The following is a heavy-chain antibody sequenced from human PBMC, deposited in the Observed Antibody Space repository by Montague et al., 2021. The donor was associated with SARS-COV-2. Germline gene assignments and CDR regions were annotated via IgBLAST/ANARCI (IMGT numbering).Heavy chain of an antibody. J-gene: IGHJ4*02. CDR3: ARSWGQWLLWWYYFDY. CDR2: IYYSGST. Sequence: SETLSLTCTVSGGSISSSSYYWGWIRQPPGEGLEWIGSIYYSGSTYYXXXLKSRVTISVDTSKNQFSLKLSSVTAADTAVYYCARSWGQWLLWWYYFDYWGQGTLVTVSS. V-gene: IGHV4-39*01. D-gene: IGHD6-19*01. CDR1: GGSISSSSYY.